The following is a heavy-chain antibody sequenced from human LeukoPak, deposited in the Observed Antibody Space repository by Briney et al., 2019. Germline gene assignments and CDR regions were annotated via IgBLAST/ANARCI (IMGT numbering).Heavy chain of an antibody. D-gene: IGHD3-10*01. CDR2: IRNDNGNR. CDR1: GYTFRDYG. Sequence: ASVKVSCKTSGYTFRDYGITWVRQAPGQGLEWMGWIRNDNGNREYAQKIQGRVTMTRDTSTSTAYMELRSLTSDDTAVYYCARGSRTKYGSGSYYQIDYWGQGTLVTVSS. J-gene: IGHJ4*02. CDR3: ARGSRTKYGSGSYYQIDY. V-gene: IGHV1-18*01.